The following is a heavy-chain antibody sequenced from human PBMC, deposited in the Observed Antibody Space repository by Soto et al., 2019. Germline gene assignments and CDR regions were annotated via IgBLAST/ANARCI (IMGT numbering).Heavy chain of an antibody. D-gene: IGHD2-21*02. CDR3: ARGEAYCGGDCYSDAFDI. J-gene: IGHJ3*02. V-gene: IGHV3-33*01. CDR1: GFTFSSYG. Sequence: QVQLVESGGGVVQPGRSLRLSCAASGFTFSSYGMHWVRQAPGKGLEWVAVIWYDGSNKYYADSVKGRFTISRDNSKNTLYLQMNSLRAEYTAVYYCARGEAYCGGDCYSDAFDIWGQGTMVTVSS. CDR2: IWYDGSNK.